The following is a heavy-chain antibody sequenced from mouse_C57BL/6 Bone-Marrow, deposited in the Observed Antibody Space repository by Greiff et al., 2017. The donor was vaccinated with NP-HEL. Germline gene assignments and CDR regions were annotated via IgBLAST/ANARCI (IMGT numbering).Heavy chain of an antibody. CDR1: GYTFTSYW. D-gene: IGHD5-1*01. J-gene: IGHJ4*01. CDR2: IDPSDSYT. Sequence: QVQLKQPGAELVMPGASVKLSCKASGYTFTSYWMHWVKQRPGQGLEWIGEIDPSDSYTNYNQKFKGKSTLTVDKSSSTAYMQLSCLTSEDSAVYYCARDLRYAMDYWGQGTSVTVSS. CDR3: ARDLRYAMDY. V-gene: IGHV1-69*01.